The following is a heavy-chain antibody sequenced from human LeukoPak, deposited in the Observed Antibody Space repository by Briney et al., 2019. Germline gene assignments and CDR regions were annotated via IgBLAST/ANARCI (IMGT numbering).Heavy chain of an antibody. Sequence: PGGSLRLSRAASGFTFSSYAMSWVRQAPGKGLEWVSAISGSGGSTYYADSVKGRFTISRDNSKNTLYLQMNSLRAEDTAVYYCAKGEDYDFWSGFHEGAFDIWGQGTMVTVSS. CDR2: ISGSGGST. V-gene: IGHV3-23*01. CDR3: AKGEDYDFWSGFHEGAFDI. J-gene: IGHJ3*02. CDR1: GFTFSSYA. D-gene: IGHD3-3*01.